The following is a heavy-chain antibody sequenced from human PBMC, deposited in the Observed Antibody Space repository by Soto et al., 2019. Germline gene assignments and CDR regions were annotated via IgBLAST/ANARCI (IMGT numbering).Heavy chain of an antibody. CDR3: AREGINNYNEYYFDS. D-gene: IGHD4-4*01. V-gene: IGHV3-21*01. J-gene: IGHJ4*02. Sequence: EVQLVESGGGLVKPGGSLRLSCAASGFTFSSYSMNWVRQAPGKGLEWVSSISGSGNYTHYADFLRGRFTISRDNAKTSLYLQMNSLRAEDTAVYYCAREGINNYNEYYFDSWGQGTVVTGSS. CDR2: ISGSGNYT. CDR1: GFTFSSYS.